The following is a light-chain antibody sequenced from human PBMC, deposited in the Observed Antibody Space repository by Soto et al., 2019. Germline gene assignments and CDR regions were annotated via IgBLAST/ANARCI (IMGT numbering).Light chain of an antibody. J-gene: IGKJ4*01. CDR1: QSVSRY. V-gene: IGKV3-11*01. CDR2: DAS. CDR3: QQRSNWPLT. Sequence: EIVLTQSPATLSLSPGERATLSCRASQSVSRYLAWYQQKPGQAPRLLIYDASNRATGITARFSGSGSGTDFTLTISSLEPEDFARYYCQQRSNWPLTFGGGTKVEIK.